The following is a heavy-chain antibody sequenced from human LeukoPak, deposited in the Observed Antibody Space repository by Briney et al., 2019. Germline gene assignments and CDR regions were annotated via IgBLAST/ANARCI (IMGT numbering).Heavy chain of an antibody. CDR2: INAGNGNT. V-gene: IGHV1-3*03. D-gene: IGHD6-19*01. Sequence: GASVKVSCKASGYTFTSYAMHWVRQAPGQRLEWMGWINAGNGNTKYSQEFQGRVTITRDTSASTAYMELSSLRSEDMAVYYCARAPRLSGPDKRYTWFAPWGQGTLFTVSS. J-gene: IGHJ5*02. CDR1: GYTFTSYA. CDR3: ARAPRLSGPDKRYTWFAP.